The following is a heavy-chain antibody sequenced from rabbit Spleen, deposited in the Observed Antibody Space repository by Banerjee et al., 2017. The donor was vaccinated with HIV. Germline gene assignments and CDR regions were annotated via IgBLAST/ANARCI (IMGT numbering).Heavy chain of an antibody. Sequence: QEQLEESGGGLVQPGASLTLTCKASGIDFSNYNFMCWVRQAPGKGLEWIACIDTGSRDFTYYASWAKGRFTITRSTSLNTVTLQLNSLTAADTATYFCARSVGGDAYSGYNLWGPGTLVTVS. CDR3: ARSVGGDAYSGYNL. CDR1: GIDFSNYNF. D-gene: IGHD6-1*01. V-gene: IGHV1S43*01. J-gene: IGHJ4*01. CDR2: IDTGSRDFT.